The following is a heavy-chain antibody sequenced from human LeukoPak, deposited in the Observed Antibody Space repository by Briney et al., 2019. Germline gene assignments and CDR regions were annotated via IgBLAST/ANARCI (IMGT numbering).Heavy chain of an antibody. J-gene: IGHJ4*02. D-gene: IGHD2-2*01. CDR2: FDPEDGET. CDR3: ATAEEYQLLTGLDY. CDR1: GYTLTELS. V-gene: IGHV1-24*01. Sequence: EASVKVSCKVSGYTLTELSMHWVRQAPGKGLGWMGGFDPEDGETIYAQKFQGRVTMTEDTSTDTAYMELSSLRSEDTAVYYCATAEEYQLLTGLDYWGQGTLVTVPS.